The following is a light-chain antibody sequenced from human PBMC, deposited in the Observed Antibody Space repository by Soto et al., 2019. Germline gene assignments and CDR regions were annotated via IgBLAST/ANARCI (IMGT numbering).Light chain of an antibody. CDR3: ETWDSNTRG. Sequence: QLVLTQSSSASASLGSSVKLTCTLSSGHSSFIIAWHQQQPGKAPRYLMKLEGSGSYNKGSGVPDRFSGSSSGADRYLTISNLQFEDEADYYCETWDSNTRGFGGGTSSPS. V-gene: IGLV4-60*02. J-gene: IGLJ3*02. CDR1: SGHSSFI. CDR2: LEGSGSY.